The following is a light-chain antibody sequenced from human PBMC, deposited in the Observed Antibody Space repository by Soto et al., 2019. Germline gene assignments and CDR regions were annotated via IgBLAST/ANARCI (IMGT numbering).Light chain of an antibody. CDR3: KKFGSSPRT. CDR2: GAS. V-gene: IGKV3-20*01. CDR1: HTVSSS. Sequence: EIVMTQSPATLSVSPREIATLSCRASHTVSSSLAWYQQKPGQAPRLLIYGASSRATGIPDRFSGSGSGTDFTLTISRLEPEDFAVYYCKKFGSSPRTFGQGTKVDIK. J-gene: IGKJ1*01.